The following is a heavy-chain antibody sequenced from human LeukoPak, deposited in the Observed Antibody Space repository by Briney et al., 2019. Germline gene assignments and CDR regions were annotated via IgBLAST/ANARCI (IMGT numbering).Heavy chain of an antibody. CDR1: GFTFSSYE. V-gene: IGHV3-48*03. CDR2: ISSSGSTI. J-gene: IGHJ3*02. D-gene: IGHD2-21*01. CDR3: ARGHRSIGQPNDAFDI. Sequence: GGSLRLSCAASGFTFSSYEMNWVRQAPGKGLEGVSYISSSGSTIYYADSVKGRFTISRDNAKNSLYLQMNSLRAEDTAVYYCARGHRSIGQPNDAFDIWGQGTMVTVSS.